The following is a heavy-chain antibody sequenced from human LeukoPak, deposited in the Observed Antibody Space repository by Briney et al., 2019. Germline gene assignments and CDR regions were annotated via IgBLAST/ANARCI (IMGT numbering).Heavy chain of an antibody. D-gene: IGHD5-18*01. Sequence: ASVKVSCKASGYTFTGYYMHWVRQAPGQGLEWMGWINPNSGGTNYAQKFQGRVTMTRDTSISTAYMELSSLRSEDTAVYYCARVARIQLWTPDRGRYYYYGMDVWGQGTTVTVSS. CDR1: GYTFTGYY. J-gene: IGHJ6*02. V-gene: IGHV1-2*02. CDR3: ARVARIQLWTPDRGRYYYYGMDV. CDR2: INPNSGGT.